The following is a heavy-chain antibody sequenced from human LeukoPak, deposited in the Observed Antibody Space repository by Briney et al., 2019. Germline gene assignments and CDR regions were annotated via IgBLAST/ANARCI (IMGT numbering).Heavy chain of an antibody. CDR1: GYSFTSYW. D-gene: IGHD3-3*01. CDR3: ARLLYDFWSGYYTPFDY. CDR2: IYPGDSDT. J-gene: IGHJ4*02. Sequence: GESLKISCKGSGYSFTSYWIGWVRQMPGKGLEWMGMIYPGDSDTRYSPSFQGQVTISADKSISTAYLQWSSLKASDTAMYYCARLLYDFWSGYYTPFDYWGQGTLVTVSS. V-gene: IGHV5-51*01.